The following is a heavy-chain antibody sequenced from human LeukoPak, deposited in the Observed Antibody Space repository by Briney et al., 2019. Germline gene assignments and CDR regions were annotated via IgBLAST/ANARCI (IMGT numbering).Heavy chain of an antibody. CDR1: GGSISSSSYY. CDR2: IYYSGST. V-gene: IGHV4-39*07. D-gene: IGHD5-18*01. J-gene: IGHJ4*02. CDR3: ARVDFSGGYSYGFLYFDY. Sequence: SETLSLTCTVSGGSISSSSYYWGWIRQPPGKGLEWIGSIYYSGSTYYNPSLKSRVTISVDTSKNQFSLKLSSVTAADTAMYYCARVDFSGGYSYGFLYFDYWGQGTLVTVSS.